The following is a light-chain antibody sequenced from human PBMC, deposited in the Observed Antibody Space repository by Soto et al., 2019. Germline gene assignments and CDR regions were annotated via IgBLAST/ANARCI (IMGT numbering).Light chain of an antibody. Sequence: ETVLTQSPGTLSLSPGARATLSCRASQRIASEYLDWYQQKPGQAPRLLIYGAFNRAGGVPDRFSGTGSGTDFTLIISRLEFDDFAMYYCQQYHESPRTFGQGTRVEIK. CDR3: QQYHESPRT. J-gene: IGKJ1*01. V-gene: IGKV3-20*01. CDR2: GAF. CDR1: QRIASEY.